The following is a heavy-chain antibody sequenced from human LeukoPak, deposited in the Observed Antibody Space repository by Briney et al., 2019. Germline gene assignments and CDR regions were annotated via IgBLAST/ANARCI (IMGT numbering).Heavy chain of an antibody. CDR1: GGSISSSSYY. CDR2: IYYSGST. J-gene: IGHJ4*02. Sequence: SETLSLTCTVSGGSISSSSYYWGWIRQPPGTGLEWIGSIYYSGSTYYNPSLKSRVTISVDTSKNQFSLKLSSVTAADTAVYYCAISSGWDTDYWGQGTLATVSS. D-gene: IGHD6-19*01. CDR3: AISSGWDTDY. V-gene: IGHV4-39*01.